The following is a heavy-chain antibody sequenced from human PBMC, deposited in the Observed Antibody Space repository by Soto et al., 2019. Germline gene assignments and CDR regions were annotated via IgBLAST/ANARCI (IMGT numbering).Heavy chain of an antibody. J-gene: IGHJ2*01. Sequence: EVQLLESGGGLVQPGGSLRLSCAASGFTFTSYAMNWVRQAPGKGLEWDSVLSGSGGSTYYADSVKGRFTIARDNSKNTLYLQMNSLRSEDTAVYYCAKRTTGWYFDLWGRGTLVTVSS. CDR1: GFTFTSYA. V-gene: IGHV3-23*01. CDR2: LSGSGGST. CDR3: AKRTTGWYFDL.